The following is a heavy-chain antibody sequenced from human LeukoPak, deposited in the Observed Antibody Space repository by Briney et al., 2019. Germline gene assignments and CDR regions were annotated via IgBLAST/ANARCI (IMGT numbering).Heavy chain of an antibody. CDR1: GFTFSSYD. V-gene: IGHV3-13*01. CDR2: IGTAGDT. Sequence: PGGSLRLSCAASGFTFSSYDMHWVRQATGKGLEWVSAIGTAGDTYYPGSVKGRFTISRENAKNSLYLQMNSLRVEDTAVYYCARATYYFDHSGEPTFDYWGQGTLVTVSS. D-gene: IGHD3-22*01. CDR3: ARATYYFDHSGEPTFDY. J-gene: IGHJ4*02.